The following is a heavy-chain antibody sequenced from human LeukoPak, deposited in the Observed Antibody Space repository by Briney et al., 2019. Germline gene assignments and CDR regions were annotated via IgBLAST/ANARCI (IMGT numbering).Heavy chain of an antibody. CDR3: AGHSSDWFYFDY. CDR1: GSSINSYY. V-gene: IGHV4-59*01. J-gene: IGHJ4*02. D-gene: IGHD6-19*01. CDR2: IYYSGST. Sequence: PSETLSLTCTVSGSSINSYYWSWIRQPPGKGLEWIGYIYYSGSTKYNPSLKSRVTISVDTSKNQFSLKLSSVTAADTAVYYCAGHSSDWFYFDYWGQGTLVTVFS.